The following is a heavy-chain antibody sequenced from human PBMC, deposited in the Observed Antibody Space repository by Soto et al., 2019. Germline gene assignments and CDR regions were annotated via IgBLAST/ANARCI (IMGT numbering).Heavy chain of an antibody. CDR2: IYPGDSDT. CDR1: GYGFTSYC. V-gene: IGHV5-51*01. D-gene: IGHD3-10*01. Sequence: GESLKISCKGSGYGFTSYCIGWVRRMPGKGLEWMGIIYPGDSDTRYSPSFQGQVTISADKSISTAYLQWSSLKASDTAMYYCARQGAYYGSGSYYKPQYYYGMDVWGQGTTVTVSS. CDR3: ARQGAYYGSGSYYKPQYYYGMDV. J-gene: IGHJ6*02.